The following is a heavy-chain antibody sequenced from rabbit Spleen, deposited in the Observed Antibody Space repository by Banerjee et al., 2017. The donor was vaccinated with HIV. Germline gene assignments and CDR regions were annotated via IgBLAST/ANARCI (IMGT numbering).Heavy chain of an antibody. V-gene: IGHV1S45*01. CDR1: GFSFTSSYY. J-gene: IGHJ4*01. CDR3: TIATMTMVITGL. Sequence: QEQLEESGGDLVKPGASLTLTCTASGFSFTSSYYICWVRQAPGKGLEWIACIYAGSSGSPYYASWAKGRFTISKTSSTTVTLQMISLTAADTATYFCTIATMTMVITGLWGQGTLVT. D-gene: IGHD2-1*01. CDR2: IYAGSSGSP.